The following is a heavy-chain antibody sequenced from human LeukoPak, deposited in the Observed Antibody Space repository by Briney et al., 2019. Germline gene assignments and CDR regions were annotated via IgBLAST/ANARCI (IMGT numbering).Heavy chain of an antibody. V-gene: IGHV1-18*01. Sequence: ASVKVSCKASGYTFNTYGISWVRQAPGQGLEWMGWISAYNGHINYAERLQDRVTMTTDTSTSTAYMELRSLRPDDTAVYYCARDPNVVAATPWFDPWGQGTLVTVSS. CDR2: ISAYNGHI. CDR1: GYTFNTYG. CDR3: ARDPNVVAATPWFDP. D-gene: IGHD2-15*01. J-gene: IGHJ5*02.